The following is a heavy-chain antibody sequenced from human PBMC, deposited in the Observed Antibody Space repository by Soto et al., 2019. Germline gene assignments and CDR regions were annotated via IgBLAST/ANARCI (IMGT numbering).Heavy chain of an antibody. CDR3: ARGKGMEENYYYHGMDV. CDR1: GYSFTTYA. V-gene: IGHV1-3*01. D-gene: IGHD1-1*01. Sequence: GASVKVSCKASGYSFTTYALHWVRQAPGQRLEWMAWINGGNGNTKYSQKLQDRVTITRDTSASIAYMELSSLRSEDTALYYCARGKGMEENYYYHGMDVWGQGTTVTVSS. J-gene: IGHJ6*02. CDR2: INGGNGNT.